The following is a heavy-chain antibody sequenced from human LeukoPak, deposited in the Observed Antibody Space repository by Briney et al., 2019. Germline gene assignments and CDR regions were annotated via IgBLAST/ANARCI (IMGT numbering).Heavy chain of an antibody. CDR1: GYTFTGYY. V-gene: IGHV1-2*02. CDR2: INLNTGGT. CDR3: GRGNKSFDP. Sequence: ASVKVSCKASGYTFTGYYMHWVRQAPGQGLEWMGWINLNTGGTNYAQKFQGRVTMTKDTSTNAAYMELNKLTSDDTAVYYCGRGNKSFDPWGQGTLVTVSS. J-gene: IGHJ5*02.